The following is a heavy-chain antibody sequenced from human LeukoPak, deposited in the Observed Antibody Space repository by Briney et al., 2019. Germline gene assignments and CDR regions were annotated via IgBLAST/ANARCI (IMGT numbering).Heavy chain of an antibody. J-gene: IGHJ6*03. V-gene: IGHV3-21*01. CDR2: ISSSSSYI. D-gene: IGHD6-13*01. CDR1: GFTFSSYS. CDR3: AAPGIAAAGAFGSYMDV. Sequence: GRSLRLSCAASGFTFSSYSMNWVRQAPGKGQEWVSSISSSSSYIYYADSVKGRFTISRDNAKNSLYLQMNSLRAEDTAVYYCAAPGIAAAGAFGSYMDVWGKGTTVTVSS.